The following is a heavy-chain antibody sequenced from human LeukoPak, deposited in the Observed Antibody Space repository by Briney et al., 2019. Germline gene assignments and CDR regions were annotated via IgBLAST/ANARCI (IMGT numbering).Heavy chain of an antibody. J-gene: IGHJ3*02. CDR2: IYYSGST. Sequence: PSETLSLTCTVSGGSISSYYWSWIRQPPGKGLEWIGYIYYSGSTNYNPSLKSRVTISVDTSKNQFSLKLSSVTAADTAVYYCARSTMVRGRSAFDIWGQGTMVTVSS. CDR3: ARSTMVRGRSAFDI. D-gene: IGHD3-10*01. V-gene: IGHV4-59*01. CDR1: GGSISSYY.